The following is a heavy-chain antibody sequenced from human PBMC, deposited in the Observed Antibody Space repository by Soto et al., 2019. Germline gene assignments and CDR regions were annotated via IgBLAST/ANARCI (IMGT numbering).Heavy chain of an antibody. CDR3: ARPRVDTAMVHAFDI. CDR2: ISYDGSNK. CDR1: GFTFSSYA. J-gene: IGHJ3*02. Sequence: GGSLRLSCAASGFTFSSYAMHWVRQAPGKGLEWVAVISYDGSNKYYADSVKGRFTISRDNSKNTLYLQMNSLRAEDTAVYYCARPRVDTAMVHAFDIWGQGTMVTVSS. D-gene: IGHD5-18*01. V-gene: IGHV3-30-3*01.